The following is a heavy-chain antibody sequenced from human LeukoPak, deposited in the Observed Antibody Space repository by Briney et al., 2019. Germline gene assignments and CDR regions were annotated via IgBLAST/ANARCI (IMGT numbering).Heavy chain of an antibody. CDR2: IKQDGSEK. V-gene: IGHV3-7*01. D-gene: IGHD6-13*01. CDR1: GFTFSSYW. CDR3: ARDVGYSSSWRGVY. J-gene: IGHJ4*02. Sequence: GGSLRLSCAASGFTFSSYWMSWVRQAPGKGLEWVANIKQDGSEKYYVDSVKGRFTISRDNAKNSLYLQMNSLRAEDTAVYYCARDVGYSSSWRGVYWGQGTLVTVSS.